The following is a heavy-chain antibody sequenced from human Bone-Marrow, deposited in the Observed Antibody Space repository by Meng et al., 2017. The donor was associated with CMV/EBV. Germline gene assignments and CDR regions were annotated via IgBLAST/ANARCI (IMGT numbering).Heavy chain of an antibody. D-gene: IGHD2-2*01. V-gene: IGHV1-2*02. CDR1: GYTFTGYY. J-gene: IGHJ4*02. CDR2: INPNSGGT. Sequence: ASVKVSCKASGYTFTGYYMHWVRQAPGQGLEWMGWINPNSGGTNYAQKFQGRVTMTRDTSISTAYMELSRLRSDDTAVYYCARDLESSTSYYFDYWGQGTLVTVSS. CDR3: ARDLESSTSYYFDY.